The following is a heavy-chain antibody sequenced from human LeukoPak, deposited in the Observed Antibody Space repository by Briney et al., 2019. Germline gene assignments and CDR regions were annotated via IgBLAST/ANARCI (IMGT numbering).Heavy chain of an antibody. CDR1: GFTFIDYD. V-gene: IGHV3-13*01. J-gene: IGHJ4*02. CDR3: ARGGIQVSGIDEFDY. Sequence: GGSLRLSCAASGFTFIDYDMHWVRQVIGKGLEWVSSIGIRGDTHYSGSVKGRFTISRENAESSLYLQMNSLRAEDTAIYYCARGGIQVSGIDEFDYWGQGTLVTVSS. CDR2: IGIRGDT. D-gene: IGHD6-19*01.